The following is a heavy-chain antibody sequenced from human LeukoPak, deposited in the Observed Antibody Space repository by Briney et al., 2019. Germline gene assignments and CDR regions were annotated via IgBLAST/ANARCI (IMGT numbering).Heavy chain of an antibody. CDR3: VRDGGSGVDY. J-gene: IGHJ4*02. CDR2: IWYDGSKI. V-gene: IGHV3-33*01. D-gene: IGHD6-25*01. CDR1: GSTFSAFG. Sequence: GGSLRLSCAASGSTFSAFGMHWVRQAPGKGLEWVGVIWYDGSKIYFADSVEGRFTISKDDSKNTLYLQMNSLRAEDTAVCYCVRDGGSGVDYWGQGTLVTVSS.